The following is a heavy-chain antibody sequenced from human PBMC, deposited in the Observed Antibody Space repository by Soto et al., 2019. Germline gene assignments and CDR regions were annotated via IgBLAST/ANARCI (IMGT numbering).Heavy chain of an antibody. J-gene: IGHJ4*02. CDR3: VRGDGDRYDCHGYLGRH. D-gene: IGHD2-21*01. Sequence: EVQLVESGGGLVQPGGSLRLSCAASGFTFSSYWMHWVRQAPGKGLEWVSRMNMDGNRISYVDSVKGRCTISRDNAKKKFYMEMNSERVEVTAAYYCVRGDGDRYDCHGYLGRHWGQGSLVTVSS. V-gene: IGHV3-74*01. CDR1: GFTFSSYW. CDR2: MNMDGNRI.